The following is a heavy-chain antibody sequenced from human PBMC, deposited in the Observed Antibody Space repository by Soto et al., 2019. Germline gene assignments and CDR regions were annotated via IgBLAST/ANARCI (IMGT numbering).Heavy chain of an antibody. Sequence: GGSLRLSCAASGFTFSSYGMHWVRQAPGKGLEWVAVISYDGSNKYYADSVKGRFTISRDNSKNTLYLQMNSLRAEDTAVYYCAKLPEDKAHYDFWSGYYTSYYYYYMDVWGKGSPVTVS. D-gene: IGHD3-3*01. CDR1: GFTFSSYG. V-gene: IGHV3-30*18. J-gene: IGHJ6*03. CDR2: ISYDGSNK. CDR3: AKLPEDKAHYDFWSGYYTSYYYYYMDV.